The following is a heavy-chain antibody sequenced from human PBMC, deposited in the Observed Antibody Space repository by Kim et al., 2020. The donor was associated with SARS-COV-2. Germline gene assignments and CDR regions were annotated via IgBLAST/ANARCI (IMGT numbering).Heavy chain of an antibody. V-gene: IGHV1-18*01. J-gene: IGHJ4*02. D-gene: IGHD6-19*01. Sequence: AQKPQSRVTMTTDPSTSTAYMELRSLRSDDTAVYYCARDQIAVAGTSLDYWGQGTLVTVSS. CDR3: ARDQIAVAGTSLDY.